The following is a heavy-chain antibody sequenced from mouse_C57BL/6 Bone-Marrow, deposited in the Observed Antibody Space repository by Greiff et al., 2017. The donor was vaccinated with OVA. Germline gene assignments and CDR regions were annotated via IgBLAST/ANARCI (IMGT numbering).Heavy chain of an antibody. CDR2: IDPENGDT. Sequence: DVQLQESGAELVRPGASVKLSCTASGFNIKDDYMHWVKQRPEQGLEWIGWIDPENGDTEYASKFQGKATITADTSSNIAYLQLSSLTSEDTAVYYCTLITTVVAPYYFDYWGQGTTLTVSS. D-gene: IGHD1-1*01. CDR3: TLITTVVAPYYFDY. CDR1: GFNIKDDY. J-gene: IGHJ2*01. V-gene: IGHV14-4*01.